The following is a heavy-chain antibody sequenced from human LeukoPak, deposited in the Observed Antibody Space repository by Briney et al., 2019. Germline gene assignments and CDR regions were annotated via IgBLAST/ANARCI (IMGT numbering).Heavy chain of an antibody. CDR1: GFTFSTYG. CDR3: ARGGYSSLFDY. CDR2: IRGNGVTT. J-gene: IGHJ4*02. Sequence: PGGSLRLSCAASGFTFSTYGMNWVRQAPGKGLEWVSGIRGNGVTTYYADSVKGRFTISRDNAKNSLYLQMNSLRAEDTAVYYCARGGYSSLFDYWGQGTLVTVSS. V-gene: IGHV3-23*01. D-gene: IGHD6-19*01.